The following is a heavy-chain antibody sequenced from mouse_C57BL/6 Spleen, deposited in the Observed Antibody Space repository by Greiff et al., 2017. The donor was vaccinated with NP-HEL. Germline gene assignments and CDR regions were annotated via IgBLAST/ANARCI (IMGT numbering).Heavy chain of an antibody. J-gene: IGHJ2*01. CDR1: GYSITSGYY. CDR3: AREESYYYGLDY. D-gene: IGHD1-1*01. CDR2: ISYDGSN. V-gene: IGHV3-6*01. Sequence: EVKLQESGPGLVKPSHSLSLTCSVTGYSITSGYYWNWIRQFPGNKLEWMGYISYDGSNNYNPSLKNRISITRDTSKNQFFLKLNSVTTEDTATYYCAREESYYYGLDYWGQGTTLTVSS.